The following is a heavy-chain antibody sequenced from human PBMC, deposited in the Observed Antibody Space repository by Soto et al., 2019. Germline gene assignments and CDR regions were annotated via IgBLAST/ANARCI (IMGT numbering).Heavy chain of an antibody. D-gene: IGHD1-26*01. CDR2: IGDSGAST. CDR1: GFSFSSFA. J-gene: IGHJ6*04. Sequence: EVLLLESGGGLVQPGGSLRLSCEASGFSFSSFAMNWVRQAPGKGLEWDSAIGDSGASTYYADSVKGRFTISRDNSRNTLYLQLNSLRAEDTAVYYCAKGVELDVWGNGTTVTVSS. V-gene: IGHV3-23*01. CDR3: AKGVELDV.